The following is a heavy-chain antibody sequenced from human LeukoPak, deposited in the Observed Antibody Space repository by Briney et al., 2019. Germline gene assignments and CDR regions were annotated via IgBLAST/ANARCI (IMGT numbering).Heavy chain of an antibody. CDR1: GGSISSGGYY. J-gene: IGHJ4*02. CDR3: ARDNGYSSSWSEIDY. D-gene: IGHD6-13*01. CDR2: IYYSGST. V-gene: IGHV4-39*07. Sequence: PSETLSLTCTVSGGSISSGGYYWSWIRQPPGKGLEWIGSIYYSGSTYYNPSLKSRVTISVDTSKNQFSLKLSSVTAADTAVYYCARDNGYSSSWSEIDYWGQGTLVTVSS.